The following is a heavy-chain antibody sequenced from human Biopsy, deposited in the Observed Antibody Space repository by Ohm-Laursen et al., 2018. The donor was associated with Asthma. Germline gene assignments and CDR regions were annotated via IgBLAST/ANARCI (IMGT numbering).Heavy chain of an antibody. CDR1: GASITSSAYY. CDR3: VRGSSSWHHGPFHYYYGLDV. V-gene: IGHV4-39*01. J-gene: IGHJ6*02. Sequence: SETLSLTCTVSGASITSSAYYWGWIRQPPGKGLEWIGNIYKSGQVYYNLSLKSRVTISVDTSKNQFSLQLRSVTAADTAVYYCVRGSSSWHHGPFHYYYGLDVWGQGTTATVSS. D-gene: IGHD6-13*01. CDR2: IYKSGQV.